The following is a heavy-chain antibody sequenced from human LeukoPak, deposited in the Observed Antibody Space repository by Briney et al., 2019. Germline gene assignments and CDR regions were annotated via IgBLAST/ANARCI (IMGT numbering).Heavy chain of an antibody. CDR1: GGTFSSYA. CDR2: INPRGTST. D-gene: IGHD4-23*01. J-gene: IGHJ5*02. Sequence: AASVKVSCKASGGTFSSYAISWVRQAPGQGLEWMGLINPRGTSTIYAEKFQGRIIITRDMSTTTDYMELSSLKSDDTAVYYCARDNSIHERGWWFDPWGQGTLVIVSS. V-gene: IGHV1-46*01. CDR3: ARDNSIHERGWWFDP.